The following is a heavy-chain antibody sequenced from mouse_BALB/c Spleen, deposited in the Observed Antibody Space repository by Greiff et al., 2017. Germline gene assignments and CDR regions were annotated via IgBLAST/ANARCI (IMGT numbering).Heavy chain of an antibody. D-gene: IGHD1-1*02. CDR1: GYTFTRYY. J-gene: IGHJ4*01. Sequence: VQLQQSGAELVKPGALVKLFCKASGYTFTRYYMYWVKQRPGQGLEWIGEINPSNGGTNFNEKFKSKATLTVDKSSSTAYMQLSSLTSEDSAVYYCTRQGGLLCAMDYWGQGTSVTVSS. CDR3: TRQGGLLCAMDY. CDR2: INPSNGGT. V-gene: IGHV1S81*02.